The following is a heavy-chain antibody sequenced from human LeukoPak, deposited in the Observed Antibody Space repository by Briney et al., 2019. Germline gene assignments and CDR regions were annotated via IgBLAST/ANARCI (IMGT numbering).Heavy chain of an antibody. CDR2: IYYSGST. CDR1: GGSISSYY. V-gene: IGHV4-59*01. J-gene: IGHJ4*02. Sequence: SETLSLTCTVSGGSISSYYWSWIRQPPGKGLEWIGYIYYSGSTNYNPTLKSRVTISVDTSKNQFSLKLSSVTAADTSVYYCASSRGPCFDYWGQGTLVTVSS. CDR3: ASSRGPCFDY. D-gene: IGHD3-10*01.